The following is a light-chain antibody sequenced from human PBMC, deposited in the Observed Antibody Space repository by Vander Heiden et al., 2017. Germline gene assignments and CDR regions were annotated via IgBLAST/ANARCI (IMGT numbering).Light chain of an antibody. Sequence: DIVTTQSPDPLAVSLGERATIYCKSSQSVLYSSNNKNYLAWHQQKPGQPPKLLIYWASTRASGVPARFSGSGSRTDFTLTISSLQAEDVAVYYCQQYYNPPYTFGQGTKLEIK. CDR1: QSVLYSSNNKNY. V-gene: IGKV4-1*01. CDR2: WAS. CDR3: QQYYNPPYT. J-gene: IGKJ2*01.